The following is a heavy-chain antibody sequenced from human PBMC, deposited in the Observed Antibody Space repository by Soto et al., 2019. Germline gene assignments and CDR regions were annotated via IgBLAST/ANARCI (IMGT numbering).Heavy chain of an antibody. Sequence: EVQLLESGGGLVQPGGSLRLSCAASGFTFSTYAMNWVRQAPGKGLEWVSGISGSGDSTYYADSVKGRFTVSRDNSKNPLYLQMNSLRAEGTAVFYCAKERSSGWSFDYWGQGTLVTVSS. CDR3: AKERSSGWSFDY. J-gene: IGHJ4*02. V-gene: IGHV3-23*01. CDR1: GFTFSTYA. CDR2: ISGSGDST. D-gene: IGHD6-19*01.